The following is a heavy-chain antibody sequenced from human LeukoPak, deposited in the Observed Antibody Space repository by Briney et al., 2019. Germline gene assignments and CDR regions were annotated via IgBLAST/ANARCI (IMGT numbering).Heavy chain of an antibody. CDR1: GGSLSNFY. CDR3: APIYGDYSDFDS. D-gene: IGHD4-17*01. CDR2: ITHVGRT. J-gene: IGHJ4*02. Sequence: KPSETLSLTCAVYGGSLSNFYWSWVRQPPGKGLEWIGEITHVGRTRYNPSLKSRVTISMDTSKNQFSLKLTSVAAADTAVYYCAPIYGDYSDFDSWGQGTLVSVSS. V-gene: IGHV4-34*01.